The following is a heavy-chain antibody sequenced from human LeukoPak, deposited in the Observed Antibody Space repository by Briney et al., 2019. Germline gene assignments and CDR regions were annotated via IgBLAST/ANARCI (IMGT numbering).Heavy chain of an antibody. D-gene: IGHD3-22*01. CDR2: IYYSGST. Sequence: SETLSLTCAVYGGSFSGYYWSWIRQPPGKGLEWIGYIYYSGSTNYNPSLKSRVTISVDTSKNQFSLKLSSVTAADTAVYYCARGGSTMTANAPSVAFDIWGQGTMVTVSS. CDR1: GGSFSGYY. V-gene: IGHV4-34*01. J-gene: IGHJ3*02. CDR3: ARGGSTMTANAPSVAFDI.